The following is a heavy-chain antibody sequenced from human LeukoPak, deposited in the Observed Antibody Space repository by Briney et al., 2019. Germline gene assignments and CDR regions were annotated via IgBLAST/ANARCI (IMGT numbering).Heavy chain of an antibody. D-gene: IGHD6-19*01. Sequence: PSETLSLTCTVSGGSISSYYWSWIRQPPGKGLEWIGYIYYSGSTNYNPSLKSRVIMSVDTSKNQFSLNLTSVTAADTAVYYCATTENSSGWFAYWGQGTLVTVSS. J-gene: IGHJ4*02. CDR1: GGSISSYY. CDR2: IYYSGST. CDR3: ATTENSSGWFAY. V-gene: IGHV4-59*08.